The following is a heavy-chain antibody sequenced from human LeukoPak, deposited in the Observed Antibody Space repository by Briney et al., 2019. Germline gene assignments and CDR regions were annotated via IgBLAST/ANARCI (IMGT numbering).Heavy chain of an antibody. CDR3: VTTMVRGVINEWFDP. V-gene: IGHV3-48*03. J-gene: IGHJ5*02. Sequence: PGRSLRLSCAASGFTFSSYEMNSVRQAPGKGLEWVSYISSSGSTIYYADSVKGRFTISRDNAKNSLYLQMNSLRAEDTAVYYCVTTMVRGVINEWFDPWGQGTLVTVSS. CDR2: ISSSGSTI. CDR1: GFTFSSYE. D-gene: IGHD3-10*01.